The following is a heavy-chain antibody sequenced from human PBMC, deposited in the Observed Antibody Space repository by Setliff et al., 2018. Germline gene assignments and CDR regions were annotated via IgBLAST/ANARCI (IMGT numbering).Heavy chain of an antibody. Sequence: GGSLRLSCDASGFTVSSNYMSWVRQAPGKGLEWVSVIYSGGGTYYADSVKGRFIISRDNSKNTLYLQMNSLRPEDTAVYYCATSGSYHGPLIWGQGALVTVSS. D-gene: IGHD1-26*01. V-gene: IGHV3-66*02. CDR1: GFTVSSNY. J-gene: IGHJ4*02. CDR2: IYSGGGT. CDR3: ATSGSYHGPLI.